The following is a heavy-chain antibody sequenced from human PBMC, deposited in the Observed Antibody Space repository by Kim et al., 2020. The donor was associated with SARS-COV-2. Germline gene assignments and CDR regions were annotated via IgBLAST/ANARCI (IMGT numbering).Heavy chain of an antibody. CDR1: GFTFISYC. Sequence: GGSLRLSCAGSGFTFISYCIHWVLRAPGKGLEGVWATTRCGRGSFYADSVEGRFTISRDNSKNTLYLQMNSLRLEDTSMYYCVRYGRSYGAVLWGQGSPVIVSS. CDR3: VRYGRSYGAVL. D-gene: IGHD5-18*01. CDR2: TTRCGRGS. J-gene: IGHJ4*02. V-gene: IGHV3-64D*06.